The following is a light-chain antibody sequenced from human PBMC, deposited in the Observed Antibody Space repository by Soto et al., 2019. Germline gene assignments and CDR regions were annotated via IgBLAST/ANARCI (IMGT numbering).Light chain of an antibody. Sequence: QSALTQPPSASGSPGQSVTISCTGTSSDVGGYNFVSWYQQYPGKVPKLMVYEVNKRPSGVPDRFSGSKSSNTAPLTVSGLQAEDEADYYCSSSAGGINVFGTGTKLTVL. CDR2: EVN. CDR1: SSDVGGYNF. CDR3: SSSAGGINV. J-gene: IGLJ1*01. V-gene: IGLV2-8*01.